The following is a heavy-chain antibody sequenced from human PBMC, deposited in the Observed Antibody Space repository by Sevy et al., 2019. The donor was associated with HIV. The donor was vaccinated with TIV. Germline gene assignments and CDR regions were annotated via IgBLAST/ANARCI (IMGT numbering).Heavy chain of an antibody. CDR2: ITNSGSTK. CDR3: ARDLPTSATTVAHFDY. CDR1: GFPFSSYE. V-gene: IGHV3-48*03. J-gene: IGHJ4*02. D-gene: IGHD4-17*01. Sequence: GGSLRLSCTASGFPFSSYEMNWVRQAPGKGLEWVSYITNSGSTKYYSDSVKGRFTISRDNAKNSLYLQMNNLRAEDTAVYYCARDLPTSATTVAHFDYWGRGTLVTVSS.